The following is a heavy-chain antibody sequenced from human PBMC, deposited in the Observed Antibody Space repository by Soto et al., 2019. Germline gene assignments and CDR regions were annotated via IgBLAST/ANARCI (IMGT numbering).Heavy chain of an antibody. CDR2: TSNSGST. CDR1: GGSITSSGYY. J-gene: IGHJ4*02. V-gene: IGHV4-31*03. CDR3: ARGGGSTKVDY. Sequence: QVQLQESGPGLVKPSQTLSLTCTVSGGSITSSGYYWSWIRQHPGEGLEWIGFTSNSGSTSYNPSRQSRVTISVDTSSNQYSLTRKSVTAADTAVYYCARGGGSTKVDYWGQGTLVTVSP. D-gene: IGHD2-2*01.